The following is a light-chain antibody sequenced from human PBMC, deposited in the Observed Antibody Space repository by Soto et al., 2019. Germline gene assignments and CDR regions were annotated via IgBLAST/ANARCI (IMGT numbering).Light chain of an antibody. V-gene: IGLV2-14*01. J-gene: IGLJ1*01. CDR3: RSDTSSSTCV. CDR1: SSDVGGYNL. Sequence: QAALTQPASVSGSPGQSITISCTGTSSDVGGYNLVSWYQQHPGKAPKLMIYEVSNRPSGVSNRFSGSKSGNTASLTISGLQAEDEADYDRRSDTSSSTCVCGTGTKVTVL. CDR2: EVS.